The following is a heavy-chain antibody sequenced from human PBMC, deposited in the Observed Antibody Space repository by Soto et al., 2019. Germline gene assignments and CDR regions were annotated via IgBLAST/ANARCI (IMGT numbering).Heavy chain of an antibody. CDR3: LRRARTSTTNWGAFDV. D-gene: IGHD7-27*01. CDR2: VSPGGDVS. Sequence: GGSLRLSCAASGFTFSSFVMNWVRQAPGKGLEWVSNVSPGGDVSHYTASVKGRFTISRDNSRRTLHLQMDSLRAEDAAVYFCLRRARTSTTNWGAFDVWGQGTVGTVSS. V-gene: IGHV3-23*01. J-gene: IGHJ3*01. CDR1: GFTFSSFV.